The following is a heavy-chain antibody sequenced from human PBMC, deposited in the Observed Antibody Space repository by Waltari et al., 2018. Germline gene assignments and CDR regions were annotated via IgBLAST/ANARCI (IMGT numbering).Heavy chain of an antibody. J-gene: IGHJ6*03. V-gene: IGHV1-69*04. Sequence: QVQLVQSGAEVKKPGSSVKVSCKASGGTFSSYAISWVRQAPGQGLEWMGGIIPILGIANYAQKFQGRVTITADESTSTAYMELSSLRSEDTAVYYCARSGYCSSTSCSGYYYYMDVWGKGTTVTVSS. CDR2: IIPILGIA. CDR1: GGTFSSYA. D-gene: IGHD2-2*01. CDR3: ARSGYCSSTSCSGYYYYMDV.